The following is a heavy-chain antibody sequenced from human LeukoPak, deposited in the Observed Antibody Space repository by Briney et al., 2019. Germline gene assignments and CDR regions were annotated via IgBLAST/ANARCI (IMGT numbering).Heavy chain of an antibody. CDR2: INHSGST. J-gene: IGHJ5*02. CDR3: ARGLRFLEWLLSGHNWSDP. Sequence: SETLSLTCAVYGGSFSGYYWSWIRQPPGKGLEWIGEINHSGSTNYNPSLKSRVTISVDTSKNQFSLKLSSVTAADTAVYYCARGLRFLEWLLSGHNWSDPWGQGTLVTVSS. D-gene: IGHD3-3*01. V-gene: IGHV4-34*01. CDR1: GGSFSGYY.